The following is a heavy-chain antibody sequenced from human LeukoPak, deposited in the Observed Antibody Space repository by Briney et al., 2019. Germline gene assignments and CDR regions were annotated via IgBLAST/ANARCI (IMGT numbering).Heavy chain of an antibody. Sequence: SETLSLTCTVSGASVSSGPFFWSWIRQPAGKGVEWIGRVYSSGGPNYNPSLKSRVTISVDTSKNQFSLKLSSVTAADTAVYYCARTTAMVSDYWGQGTLVTVSS. CDR2: VYSSGGP. CDR1: GASVSSGPFF. V-gene: IGHV4-61*10. CDR3: ARTTAMVSDY. J-gene: IGHJ4*02. D-gene: IGHD5-18*01.